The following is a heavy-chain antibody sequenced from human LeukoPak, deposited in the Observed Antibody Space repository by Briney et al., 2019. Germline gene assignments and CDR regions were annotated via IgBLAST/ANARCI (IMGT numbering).Heavy chain of an antibody. CDR3: ARDLHSAFDI. CDR2: IYSSDTT. J-gene: IGHJ3*02. V-gene: IGHV3-48*02. Sequence: GGSLRLSCAASGFTFSGYAMNWVRQAPGKGLEWVSHIYSSDTTYADSVKGRFTISRDNAKNSLYLQMNSLRDEDTAVYYCARDLHSAFDIGGQGTMVTASS. CDR1: GFTFSGYA. D-gene: IGHD2-21*01.